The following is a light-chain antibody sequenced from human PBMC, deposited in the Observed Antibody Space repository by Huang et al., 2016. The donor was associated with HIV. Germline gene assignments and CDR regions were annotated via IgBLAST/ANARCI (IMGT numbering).Light chain of an antibody. CDR3: QQTYSTAIT. J-gene: IGKJ5*01. CDR1: QRISTY. Sequence: DIQMTQSPSSLSASVGDRVIITCRASQRISTYLNWYQQKPGKAPKLLIFAASTLQSGVPSTFSGSGSGTDFTLTISSLQPEDFATYYCQQTYSTAITFGQGTRLEIK. CDR2: AAS. V-gene: IGKV1-39*01.